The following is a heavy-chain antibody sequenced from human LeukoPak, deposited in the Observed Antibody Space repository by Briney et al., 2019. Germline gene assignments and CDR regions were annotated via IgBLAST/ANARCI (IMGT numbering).Heavy chain of an antibody. CDR2: ISSGRSAI. V-gene: IGHV3-48*02. J-gene: IGHJ4*02. Sequence: GGSLRLSCAASGFTFSNYNMNWVRQAPGKGLEWVSYISSGRSAIYYADSVKGRFTISRDNAKNSLYLQMNSLRDEDTAVYCCARAKNSDYYYVDYWGQGTLVTVSS. CDR1: GFTFSNYN. CDR3: ARAKNSDYYYVDY. D-gene: IGHD2-21*02.